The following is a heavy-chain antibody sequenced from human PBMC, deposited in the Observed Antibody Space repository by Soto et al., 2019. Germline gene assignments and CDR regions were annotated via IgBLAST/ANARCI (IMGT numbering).Heavy chain of an antibody. CDR1: GFTFSTHW. V-gene: IGHV3-7*03. Sequence: GGSLRLSCAASGFTFSTHWMVWVRQPPGKGLEWVANIKQEGTETSYVDSVKGRFTISRDNAQNSLYLQMNSLRVEDTAVYYCARGGDSYIDYWGPGALVTVSS. D-gene: IGHD2-21*02. CDR2: IKQEGTET. J-gene: IGHJ4*02. CDR3: ARGGDSYIDY.